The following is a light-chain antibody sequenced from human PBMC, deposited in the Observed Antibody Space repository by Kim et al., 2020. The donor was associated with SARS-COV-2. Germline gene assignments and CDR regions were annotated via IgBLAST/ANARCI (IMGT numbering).Light chain of an antibody. CDR2: GAS. V-gene: IGKV3-20*01. CDR1: QSVSSSY. CDR3: QQYGSSPYT. J-gene: IGKJ2*01. Sequence: EIVLTQSPGTLSLSPGGRATLSCRASQSVSSSYLAWYQQKPGQAPRLLIYGASSRATGIPDRFSGSWSGTDFTLTISRLEPEDFAVYYCQQYGSSPYTFGQGTKLEI.